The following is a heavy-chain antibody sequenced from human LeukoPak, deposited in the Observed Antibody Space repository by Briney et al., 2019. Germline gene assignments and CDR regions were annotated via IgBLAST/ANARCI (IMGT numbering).Heavy chain of an antibody. D-gene: IGHD3-9*01. CDR3: ARDALRYFDWLPFDP. CDR2: INPNSGGT. CDR1: GYTFTGYY. V-gene: IGHV1-2*06. Sequence: GASVKVSCKASGYTFTGYYMHWVRQAPGQGLEWMGRINPNSGGTNYAQKFQGRVTMTRDTSISTAYMGLSRLRSDDTAVYYCARDALRYFDWLPFDPWGQGALVTVSS. J-gene: IGHJ5*02.